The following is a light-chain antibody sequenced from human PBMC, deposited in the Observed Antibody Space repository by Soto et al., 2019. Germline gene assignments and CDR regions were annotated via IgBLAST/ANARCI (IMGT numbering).Light chain of an antibody. CDR2: EVN. Sequence: QSALTQPASVSGSPGQSITISCTGTSSDVGGYDYVSWYQQHPGKAPKLMIYEVNKRPSGVPDRFSGSKSGNTSPLTVAGLQAEDEADYYCSSYAGSSNVFGTGTKLTVL. CDR1: SSDVGGYDY. V-gene: IGLV2-8*01. J-gene: IGLJ1*01. CDR3: SSYAGSSNV.